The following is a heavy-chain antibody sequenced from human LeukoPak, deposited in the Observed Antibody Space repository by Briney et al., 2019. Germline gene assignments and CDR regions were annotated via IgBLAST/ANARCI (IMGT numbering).Heavy chain of an antibody. D-gene: IGHD2-15*01. CDR1: GGSISSSSYY. CDR2: IYYSGST. V-gene: IGHV4-61*05. CDR3: ARRGYCSGGNCYSFDY. Sequence: SETLSLTCTVSGGSISSSSYYWSWIRQPPGKGLEWIGYIYYSGSTNYNPSLKSRVTISLDTSKNQFSLKLSSVTAADTAVYYCARRGYCSGGNCYSFDYWGQGTLVTVSS. J-gene: IGHJ4*02.